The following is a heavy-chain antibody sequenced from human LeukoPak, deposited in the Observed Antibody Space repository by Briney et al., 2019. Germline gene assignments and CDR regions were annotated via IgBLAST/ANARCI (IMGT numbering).Heavy chain of an antibody. CDR2: INSDGSST. V-gene: IGHV3-74*01. J-gene: IGHJ4*02. CDR1: GFTFSSYW. Sequence: GGSLRLSCAASGFTFSSYWMHWVRQAPGKGLVWVSRINSDGSSTSYADSVKGRFTISRDNAKNTLYLQMNSLRAEDTAVYYCARDRYDSYYYDSSGTKFDYWGQGTLVTVSS. D-gene: IGHD3-22*01. CDR3: ARDRYDSYYYDSSGTKFDY.